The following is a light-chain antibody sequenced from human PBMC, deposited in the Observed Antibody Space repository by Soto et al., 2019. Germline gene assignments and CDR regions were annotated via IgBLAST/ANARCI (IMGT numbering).Light chain of an antibody. CDR3: QQYNNWPLT. Sequence: EIVITQSPAPLSVSPGEKDTPSLTPSQSVSSNLAWYQQKPGQAPRLLIYGASTRATGIPARFSGSGSGTEFTLTISSLQSEDFAVYYCQQYNNWPLTFGQGTKV. J-gene: IGKJ1*01. CDR1: QSVSSN. V-gene: IGKV3-15*01. CDR2: GAS.